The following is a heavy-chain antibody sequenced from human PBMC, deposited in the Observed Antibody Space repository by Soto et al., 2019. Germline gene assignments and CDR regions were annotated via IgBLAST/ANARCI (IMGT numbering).Heavy chain of an antibody. V-gene: IGHV4-31*03. D-gene: IGHD3-22*01. Sequence: SETLSLTCPVSGCSISSGGYYWSWIRQHPGKGLEWIGYIYYSGSTYYNPSLKSRVTISVDTSKNQFSLKLSSVTAADTAVYYCARGPMIVVPAYYYYYGMDVWGQGTTVTVSS. CDR1: GCSISSGGYY. CDR2: IYYSGST. J-gene: IGHJ6*02. CDR3: ARGPMIVVPAYYYYYGMDV.